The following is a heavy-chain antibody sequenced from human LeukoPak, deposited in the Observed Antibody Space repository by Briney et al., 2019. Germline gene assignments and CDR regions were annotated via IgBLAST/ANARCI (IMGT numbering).Heavy chain of an antibody. Sequence: SGTLSLTCAVSGGSISSSNWWSWVRQPPGKGLEWIGEMYHSGSTNYNPSLKSRVTMSVDKPKNQFSLKLSSVTAADTAVYYCARDRRKYCSSTSCSRLDYWGQGTLVTVSS. CDR1: GGSISSSNW. V-gene: IGHV4-4*02. J-gene: IGHJ4*02. D-gene: IGHD2-2*01. CDR2: MYHSGST. CDR3: ARDRRKYCSSTSCSRLDY.